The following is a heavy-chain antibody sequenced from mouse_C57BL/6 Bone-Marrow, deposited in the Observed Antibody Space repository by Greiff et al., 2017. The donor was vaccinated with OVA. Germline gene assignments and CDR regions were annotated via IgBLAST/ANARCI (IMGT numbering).Heavy chain of an antibody. CDR2: ISAGGSYT. CDR1: GFTFSSYA. CDR3: AREGSHDY. J-gene: IGHJ2*01. Sequence: DVKLVESGGGLVKPGGSLKLSCAASGFTFSSYAMSWVRQTPEKRLEWVATISAGGSYTYYPDHVKGRFTISRDNAKNNLYLQMMHLKAEDTAMYDCAREGSHDYWGQGTTLTVSA. V-gene: IGHV5-4*01.